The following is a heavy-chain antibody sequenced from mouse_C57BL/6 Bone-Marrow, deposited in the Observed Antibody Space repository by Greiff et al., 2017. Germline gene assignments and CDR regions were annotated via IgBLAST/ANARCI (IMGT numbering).Heavy chain of an antibody. Sequence: VQLQQSGAELVKPGASVKLSCTASGFNIKDYYMHWVKQRTEQGLEWIGRIDPEDGETKYAPNIQGKATITADTSSNAACLQLSSLTSEDTAVYDFARGNSKGYFDDWGTGTTVTVSS. V-gene: IGHV14-2*01. CDR2: IDPEDGET. CDR3: ARGNSKGYFDD. D-gene: IGHD2-5*01. CDR1: GFNIKDYY. J-gene: IGHJ1*03.